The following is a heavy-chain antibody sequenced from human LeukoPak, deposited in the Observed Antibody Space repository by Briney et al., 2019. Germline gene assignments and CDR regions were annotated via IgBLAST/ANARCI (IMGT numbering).Heavy chain of an antibody. V-gene: IGHV1-18*01. J-gene: IGHJ4*02. Sequence: GESLKISCKGSGYSFTSYGISWVRQAPGQGLEWMGWISAYNGNTNYAQKLQGRVTMTTDTSTSTAYVELRSLRSDDTAVYYCARRRDGYNSYFDYWGQGTLVTVSS. CDR1: GYSFTSYG. D-gene: IGHD5-24*01. CDR2: ISAYNGNT. CDR3: ARRRDGYNSYFDY.